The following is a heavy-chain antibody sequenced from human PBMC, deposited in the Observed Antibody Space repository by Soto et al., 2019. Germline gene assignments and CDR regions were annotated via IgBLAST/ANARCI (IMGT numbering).Heavy chain of an antibody. J-gene: IGHJ6*02. CDR3: ARYYYGSGFPNYYYYGMGV. CDR1: GFTFDDYG. V-gene: IGHV3-20*04. CDR2: INWNGGST. D-gene: IGHD3-10*01. Sequence: PGGSLRLSCAASGFTFDDYGMSWVRQAPGKGLEWVSGINWNGGSTGYADSVKGRFTISRDNAKNSLYLQMNSLRAEDTALYYCARYYYGSGFPNYYYYGMGVWGQGTTVTVSS.